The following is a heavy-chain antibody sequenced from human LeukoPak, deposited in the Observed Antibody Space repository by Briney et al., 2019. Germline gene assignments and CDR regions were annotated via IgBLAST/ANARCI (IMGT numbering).Heavy chain of an antibody. CDR3: ARAQEVYYDSSGYYSALPDY. J-gene: IGHJ4*02. D-gene: IGHD3-22*01. Sequence: SETLSLTCAVYGGSFSGYYWSWIRQPPGKGLEWIGEINHSGSTNYNPSLKSRVTISVDTSKNQFSLKLSSVTAADTAVYYCARAQEVYYDSSGYYSALPDYWGQGTLVTVSS. V-gene: IGHV4-34*01. CDR2: INHSGST. CDR1: GGSFSGYY.